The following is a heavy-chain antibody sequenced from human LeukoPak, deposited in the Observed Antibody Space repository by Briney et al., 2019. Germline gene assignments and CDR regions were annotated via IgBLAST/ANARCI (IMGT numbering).Heavy chain of an antibody. V-gene: IGHV4-34*01. CDR1: GGSFSGYY. J-gene: IGHJ2*01. CDR2: INHSGST. D-gene: IGHD1-26*01. Sequence: SETLSLTCAVYGGSFSGYYWSWIRQPPGKGLEWIGEINHSGSTNYNPSLKSRVTISVDTSKNQFSLKLSSVTAADTAVYYCARYTYYSGSYDWYFDLWGRGTLVTVSS. CDR3: ARYTYYSGSYDWYFDL.